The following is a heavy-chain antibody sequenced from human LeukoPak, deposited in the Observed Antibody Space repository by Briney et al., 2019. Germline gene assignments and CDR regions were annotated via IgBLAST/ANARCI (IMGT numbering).Heavy chain of an antibody. CDR3: ARGDQRRDVGFDY. Sequence: GGSLRLSCAASGFTFSSYWMSWVRQAPGKGLEWVANIYQDGSEKYYVDSVKGRFTISRDNAKNSLYLQMNSLRAEDTAVYYCARGDQRRDVGFDYWGQGTLVTVSS. D-gene: IGHD1-26*01. V-gene: IGHV3-7*03. J-gene: IGHJ4*02. CDR1: GFTFSSYW. CDR2: IYQDGSEK.